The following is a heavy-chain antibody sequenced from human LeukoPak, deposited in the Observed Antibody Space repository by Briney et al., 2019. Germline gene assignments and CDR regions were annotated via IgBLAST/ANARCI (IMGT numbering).Heavy chain of an antibody. Sequence: ASVKVSCKASGYTFTGYYMHWVRQAPGQGLEWMGRINPNSGGTNYAQKFQGRVTMTRDTSISTAYMELSRLRSADTAVYYCARARGWLQEPYYYYYMDVWGKGTTVTVSS. CDR3: ARARGWLQEPYYYYYMDV. CDR1: GYTFTGYY. D-gene: IGHD5-24*01. V-gene: IGHV1-2*06. CDR2: INPNSGGT. J-gene: IGHJ6*03.